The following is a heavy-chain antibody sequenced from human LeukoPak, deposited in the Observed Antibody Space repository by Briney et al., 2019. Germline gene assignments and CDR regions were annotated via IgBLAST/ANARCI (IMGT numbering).Heavy chain of an antibody. CDR3: ARAPILERYYDFWSGYLYYFDY. Sequence: ASVKVSCKASGYTFTSYYMHWVRQAPGQGLEWMGIINPSGGSTSYAQKFQGRVTMTRNTSISTAYMELSSLRSEDTAVYYCARAPILERYYDFWSGYLYYFDYWGQGTLVTVSS. CDR2: INPSGGST. CDR1: GYTFTSYY. J-gene: IGHJ4*02. V-gene: IGHV1-46*01. D-gene: IGHD3-3*01.